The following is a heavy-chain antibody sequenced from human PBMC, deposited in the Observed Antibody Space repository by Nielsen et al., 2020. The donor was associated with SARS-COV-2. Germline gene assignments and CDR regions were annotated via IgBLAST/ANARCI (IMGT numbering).Heavy chain of an antibody. J-gene: IGHJ6*02. CDR3: ARGDYSGWFYYYGMDV. D-gene: IGHD6-19*01. V-gene: IGHV3-74*01. CDR2: INSDGSST. CDR1: GFTFSSYW. Sequence: GESLKISCVASGFTFSSYWMHWVRQAPGKGLVWVSRINSDGSSTSYADSVKGRFTISRDNAKNTLYLQMNSLRAEDTAVYYCARGDYSGWFYYYGMDVWGQGTTITVSS.